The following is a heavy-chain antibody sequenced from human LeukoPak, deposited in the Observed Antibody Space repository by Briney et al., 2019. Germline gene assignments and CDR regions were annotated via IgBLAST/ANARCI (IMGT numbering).Heavy chain of an antibody. Sequence: GGSLRLSCAASGFTFSSYWMSWVRQAPGKGLEWVANIKQDGSEKYYVDSVKGRFTISRDNAKNSLYLQMNSLRAEDTAVYYCARDRRSSGWQRVYYYGMDVWGQGTTVTVSS. CDR1: GFTFSSYW. V-gene: IGHV3-7*01. J-gene: IGHJ6*02. CDR3: ARDRRSSGWQRVYYYGMDV. D-gene: IGHD6-19*01. CDR2: IKQDGSEK.